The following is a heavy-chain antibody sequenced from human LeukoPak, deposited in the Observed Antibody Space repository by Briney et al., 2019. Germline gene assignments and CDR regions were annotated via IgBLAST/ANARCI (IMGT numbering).Heavy chain of an antibody. D-gene: IGHD4-11*01. J-gene: IGHJ4*02. V-gene: IGHV1-24*01. CDR2: FDPEDGET. Sequence: ASVKVSCKVSGYTLTELSMHWVRQAPGKGLEWMGGFDPEDGETIYAQKFQGRVTMTEDTSTDTAYMELSSLTSDDTAVYYCARDAIVRDYSNSDYWGQGTLVTVSS. CDR1: GYTLTELS. CDR3: ARDAIVRDYSNSDY.